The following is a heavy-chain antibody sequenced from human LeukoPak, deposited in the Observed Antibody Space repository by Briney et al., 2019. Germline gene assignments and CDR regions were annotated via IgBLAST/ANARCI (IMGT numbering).Heavy chain of an antibody. CDR3: TRLDCSTSCYPRDAFDI. J-gene: IGHJ3*02. D-gene: IGHD2-2*01. V-gene: IGHV5-51*01. CDR1: GYSFTRYW. Sequence: GESLKISCKGSGYSFTRYWIGWVRQMPGEGLEWMGIIYPRDSDTRYSPSFQGQVTISADKSINTAYLQWSSLKASDTAMYYCTRLDCSTSCYPRDAFDIWGRGTMVTVS. CDR2: IYPRDSDT.